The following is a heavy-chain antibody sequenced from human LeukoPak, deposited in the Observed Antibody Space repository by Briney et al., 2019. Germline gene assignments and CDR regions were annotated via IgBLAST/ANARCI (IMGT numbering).Heavy chain of an antibody. Sequence: GGSLRLSCAASGFTFSSYSMNWVRQAPGKGLEWVSFISSSRSYIYYADSVKGRFTISRDNSKNTLFLQMNSLRAEDTSMYYCVTDLHGINWYVDWGQGTLVTGSS. CDR2: ISSSRSYI. CDR1: GFTFSSYS. V-gene: IGHV3-21*01. CDR3: VTDLHGINWYVD. D-gene: IGHD1-20*01. J-gene: IGHJ4*02.